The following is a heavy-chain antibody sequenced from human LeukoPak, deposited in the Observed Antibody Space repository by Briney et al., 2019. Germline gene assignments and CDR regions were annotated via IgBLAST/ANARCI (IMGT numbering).Heavy chain of an antibody. CDR1: GFTFSGSA. V-gene: IGHV3-73*01. CDR2: IRSKANSYAT. D-gene: IGHD3-22*01. Sequence: PGGSLKLSCAASGFTFSGSAMHWVRQASGKGLEWVGRIRSKANSYATAYAASVKGRFTISRDDSKNTAYLQMNSLKTEDTAVYYYTRDYYDKPFDYWGQGTLVTVSS. J-gene: IGHJ4*02. CDR3: TRDYYDKPFDY.